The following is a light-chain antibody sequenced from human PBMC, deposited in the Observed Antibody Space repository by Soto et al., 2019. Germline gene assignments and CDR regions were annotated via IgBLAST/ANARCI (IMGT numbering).Light chain of an antibody. CDR3: QQYNNWPPIT. CDR2: GAS. Sequence: DIVMTQSPANIAVSPGERANLSCSASQSVSSNLSWYQQKPGQAPTLIIYGASTRATGIPARFSGSGSGTEFTLTISSLQSEDFAVYYCQQYNNWPPITFGQGTRLEIK. V-gene: IGKV3-15*01. J-gene: IGKJ5*01. CDR1: QSVSSN.